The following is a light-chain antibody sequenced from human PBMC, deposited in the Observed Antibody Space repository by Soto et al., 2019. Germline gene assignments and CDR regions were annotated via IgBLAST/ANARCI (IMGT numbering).Light chain of an antibody. J-gene: IGKJ1*01. CDR3: QQYNSYSTWT. CDR1: QSIGSW. Sequence: DIQMTQSPSTLSASVGDRVTITCRASQSIGSWLAWYQQKPGKAPKVLIYKASTLANGVPSRFSGSGSGTEFTLTISSLQPDDFATYYCQQYNSYSTWTFGQGTKVEIK. V-gene: IGKV1-5*03. CDR2: KAS.